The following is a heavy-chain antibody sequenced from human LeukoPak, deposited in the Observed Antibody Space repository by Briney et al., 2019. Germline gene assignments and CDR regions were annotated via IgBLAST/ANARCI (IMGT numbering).Heavy chain of an antibody. CDR3: ARSPTIAAAAPFAFDI. V-gene: IGHV4-30-4*08. D-gene: IGHD6-13*01. J-gene: IGHJ3*02. Sequence: SETLSLTCTVSGGSISSGDYHWSWIRQPPGKGLEWIGYIYYSGSTYYNPSLKSRVTISVDTSKNQFFLKLSSVTAADTAVYYCARSPTIAAAAPFAFDIWGQGTMVTVSS. CDR2: IYYSGST. CDR1: GGSISSGDYH.